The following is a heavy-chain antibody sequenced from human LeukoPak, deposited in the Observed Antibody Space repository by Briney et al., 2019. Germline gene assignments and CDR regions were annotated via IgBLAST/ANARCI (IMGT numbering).Heavy chain of an antibody. J-gene: IGHJ4*01. V-gene: IGHV1-46*01. CDR3: ARTAARRFAY. D-gene: IGHD6-6*01. Sequence: ASVKVSCKASGYTFPSYFMHWVRQAPGQGLEWMGIINPTGGSTTYAQKFQGRDTMTRDTSTSTVYMELSSLRSDDTAVYYCARTAARRFAYWGQEPWSPSPQ. CDR1: GYTFPSYF. CDR2: INPTGGST.